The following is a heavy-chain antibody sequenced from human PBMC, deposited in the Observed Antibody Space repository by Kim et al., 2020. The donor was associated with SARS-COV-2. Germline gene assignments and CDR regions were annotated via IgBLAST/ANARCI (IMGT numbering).Heavy chain of an antibody. J-gene: IGHJ6*02. CDR3: AKDMRIAARPFSGYYYVMDL. V-gene: IGHV3-9*01. CDR2: IRWNRGSI. CDR1: GFTFGDYA. Sequence: GGSLRLSCAASGFTFGDYAMHWVRQAPGKGLEWVSGIRWNRGSIDYADSVKGRFTISRDNAKNSLYLQMNSLRAEDTALYYCAKDMRIAARPFSGYYYVMDLWGQGTTVTVSS. D-gene: IGHD6-6*01.